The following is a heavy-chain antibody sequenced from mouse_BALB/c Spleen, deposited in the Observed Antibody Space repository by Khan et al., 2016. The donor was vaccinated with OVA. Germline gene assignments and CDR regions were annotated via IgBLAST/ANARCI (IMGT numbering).Heavy chain of an antibody. J-gene: IGHJ3*01. D-gene: IGHD1-1*01. Sequence: EVELVESRGDLVKPGGSLKLSCAASGFTFSSYSMSWVRQTPDNRLEWVASISSGGDYTYYPDSVKGRFTISRDTAKNTLYLQMSDLKSEDTAKYYCAENLAGSFAYWGQGTTVTVSA. CDR1: GFTFSSYS. V-gene: IGHV5-6*01. CDR2: ISSGGDYT. CDR3: AENLAGSFAY.